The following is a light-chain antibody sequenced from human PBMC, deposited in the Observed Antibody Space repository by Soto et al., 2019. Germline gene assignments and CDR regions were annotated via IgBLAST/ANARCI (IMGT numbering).Light chain of an antibody. CDR3: QQYGSSPPWT. CDR2: GAS. J-gene: IGKJ1*01. Sequence: EIVFTQSPGTLSLSPGERDTLSCRASQSVSRICLAWYQQKPGQAPRLLIYGASSRATGIPDRFSGSGSGTDFTLTISRLEPEDFAVYYCQQYGSSPPWTFGQGTKVEIK. CDR1: QSVSRIC. V-gene: IGKV3-20*01.